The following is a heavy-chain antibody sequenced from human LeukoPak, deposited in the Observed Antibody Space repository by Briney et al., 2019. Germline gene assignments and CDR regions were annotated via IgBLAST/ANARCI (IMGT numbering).Heavy chain of an antibody. V-gene: IGHV1-69-2*01. CDR2: IDPEDGET. Sequence: ASVKVSCKISGYTFVDYFMRWVRQAPGKGFEWMGLIDPEDGETKYAEKFQGRITINADTSIDTAYLELSSLTSADTAMYFCSTPPGYWGQGTLVTVSS. J-gene: IGHJ4*02. CDR3: STPPGY. CDR1: GYTFVDYF.